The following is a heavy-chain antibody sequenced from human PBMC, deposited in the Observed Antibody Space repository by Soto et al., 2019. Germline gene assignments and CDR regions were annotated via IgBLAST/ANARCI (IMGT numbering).Heavy chain of an antibody. J-gene: IGHJ5*02. CDR1: GFTFSSYT. D-gene: IGHD3-10*01. CDR3: GSTYYNPSLKSRVTISVDTSKNQFSLKLSSVTAADTAVYYCARHESTRGRGFIVVVPAAILSWFDP. CDR2: ISGSGGDT. V-gene: IGHV3-23*01. Sequence: PGGSLRLSCAASGFTFSSYTMRWVRQAPGKGLEWVSTISGSGGDTYYADSVKGRFTISRDNSKNTLYLQMNSLRAEDTAIYYSGSTYYNPSLKSRVTISVDTSKNQFSLKLSSVTAADTAVYYCARHESTRGRGFIVVVPAAILSWFDPWGRGTLVTVSS.